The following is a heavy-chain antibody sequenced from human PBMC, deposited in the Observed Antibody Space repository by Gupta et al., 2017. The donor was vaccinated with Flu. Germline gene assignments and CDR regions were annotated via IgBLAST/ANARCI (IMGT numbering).Heavy chain of an antibody. J-gene: IGHJ4*02. CDR3: ARLGRGQGVQEAAGTDDY. CDR2: RRRRRRSI. V-gene: IGHV3-48*01. Sequence: GREGGEERRRRRRSIYYEDSVKGRFTISRDNAKNSLYLQMNSLRAEDTAVYYCARLGRGQGVQEAAGTDDYWGQGTLV. D-gene: IGHD6-13*01.